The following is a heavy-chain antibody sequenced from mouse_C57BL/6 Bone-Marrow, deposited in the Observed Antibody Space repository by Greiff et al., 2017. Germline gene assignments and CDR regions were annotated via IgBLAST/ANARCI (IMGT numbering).Heavy chain of an antibody. V-gene: IGHV1-53*01. D-gene: IGHD2-4*01. CDR1: GYTFTSYW. CDR3: ARERLRRRVDY. CDR2: INPSNGGT. J-gene: IGHJ2*01. Sequence: QVQLQQPGPELVKPGASVNLSCKASGYTFTSYWMHWVKQRPGQGLEWIGNINPSNGGTNYNEKFKSKATLTVDKSSSTAYMQLSSLTSEDSAVYYCARERLRRRVDYWGQGTTLTVSS.